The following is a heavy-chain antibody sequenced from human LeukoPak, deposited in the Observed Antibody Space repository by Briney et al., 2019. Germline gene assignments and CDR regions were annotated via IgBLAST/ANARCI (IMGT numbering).Heavy chain of an antibody. J-gene: IGHJ3*02. CDR2: ISAYNGNT. CDR1: GYTFTSYG. Sequence: VASVKVSCKASGYTFTSYGISWVRQAPGQGLEWMGWISAYNGNTNYAQKLQGRVTMTTDTSTSTAYMELRGLRSDDTAVYYCTVPAYYYGSGTDAFDIWGQGTMVTVSS. V-gene: IGHV1-18*01. D-gene: IGHD3-10*01. CDR3: TVPAYYYGSGTDAFDI.